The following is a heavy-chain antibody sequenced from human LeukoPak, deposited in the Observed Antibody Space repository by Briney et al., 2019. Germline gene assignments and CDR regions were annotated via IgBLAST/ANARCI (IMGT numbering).Heavy chain of an antibody. Sequence: GESLKISCKASGYIFTNYWVGWVRQMPGKGLEWMGTIYPDDFDTTYSPPLQGQVTLSADKTITTAYLQWSSLKASDTAMYYCARHGGRFGGFDIWGHGTMVTVSS. CDR2: IYPDDFDT. CDR3: ARHGGRFGGFDI. D-gene: IGHD3-10*01. CDR1: GYIFTNYW. J-gene: IGHJ3*02. V-gene: IGHV5-51*01.